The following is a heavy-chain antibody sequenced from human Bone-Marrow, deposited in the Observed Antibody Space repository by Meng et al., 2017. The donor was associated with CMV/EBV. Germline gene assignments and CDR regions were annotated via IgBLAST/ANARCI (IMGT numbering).Heavy chain of an antibody. Sequence: QVQVEPVGTGVKKPGASVKVSCTATGYTCTCYYMHWGRQAPGQGLEWMGWSNPNSGGTNYAQKFQCRVTMARDTSISTAYMELSRLRSDDTAVYYCARDLGGYCSGGSCLWGQGTLVTVSS. CDR2: SNPNSGGT. CDR3: ARDLGGYCSGGSCL. CDR1: GYTCTCYY. D-gene: IGHD2-15*01. J-gene: IGHJ4*02. V-gene: IGHV1-2*02.